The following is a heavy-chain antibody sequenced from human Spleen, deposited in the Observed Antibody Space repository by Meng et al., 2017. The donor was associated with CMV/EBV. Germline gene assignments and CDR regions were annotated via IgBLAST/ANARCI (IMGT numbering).Heavy chain of an antibody. CDR1: GGSFSGYY. CDR3: AREGGASWFDY. J-gene: IGHJ4*02. CDR2: IYYNGNT. V-gene: IGHV4-34*01. D-gene: IGHD3-16*01. Sequence: SETLSLTCAVYGGSFSGYYWSWIRQPPGKGLEWIGSIYYNGNTYYNPSLKSRITISIDTSKNDFSLKVNSVTAADTAVYYCAREGGASWFDYWGQGTLVTVSS.